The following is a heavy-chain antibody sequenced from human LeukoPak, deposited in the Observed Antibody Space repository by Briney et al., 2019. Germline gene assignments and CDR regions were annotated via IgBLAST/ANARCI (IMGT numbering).Heavy chain of an antibody. Sequence: PGGSLRLSCAASGFTFSSYGMHWVRQAPGKGLEWVAVISYDGSNKYYADSVKGRFTISRDNSKNTLYLQMNSLRAEDTAVYYCAKDGEWELLYYYYYMDVWGKGTTVTISS. CDR3: AKDGEWELLYYYYYMDV. D-gene: IGHD1-26*01. J-gene: IGHJ6*03. V-gene: IGHV3-30*18. CDR1: GFTFSSYG. CDR2: ISYDGSNK.